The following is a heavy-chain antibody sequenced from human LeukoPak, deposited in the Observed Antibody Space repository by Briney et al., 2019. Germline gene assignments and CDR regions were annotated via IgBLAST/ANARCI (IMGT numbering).Heavy chain of an antibody. Sequence: GGSLRLSCAASGLTFSSYGMSWVRQAPGKGLGWVSAISGSGGSTYYADSVKGRFTISRDNSKNMLHLQMSSLRAEDTAVYYCATLSDAIAAAGTRNYWGQGTLVTASS. CDR2: ISGSGGST. CDR1: GLTFSSYG. CDR3: ATLSDAIAAAGTRNY. D-gene: IGHD6-13*01. V-gene: IGHV3-23*01. J-gene: IGHJ4*02.